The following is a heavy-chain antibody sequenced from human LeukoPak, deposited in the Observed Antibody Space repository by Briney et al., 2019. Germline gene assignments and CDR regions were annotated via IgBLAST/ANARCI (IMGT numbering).Heavy chain of an antibody. J-gene: IGHJ4*02. V-gene: IGHV4-39*01. D-gene: IGHD6-6*01. Sequence: PSETLSLTCSVSGGSISSSLHYWAWTRQPPGKGLEWLATISESGTTYYNPSLKSRVTISVDTSKNQFSLNLGSVTAADTAVYYCARGSGIVEAARHGNDYWGQGTLVTVSS. CDR1: GGSISSSLHY. CDR2: ISESGTT. CDR3: ARGSGIVEAARHGNDY.